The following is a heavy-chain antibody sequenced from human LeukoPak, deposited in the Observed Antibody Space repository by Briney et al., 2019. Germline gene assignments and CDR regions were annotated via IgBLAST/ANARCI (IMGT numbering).Heavy chain of an antibody. CDR2: IIPIFGTA. Sequence: ASVKVSCKASGYTFTSYAISWVRQAPGQGLEWMGGIIPIFGTANYAQKFQGRVTITTDESTSTAYMELSSLRSEDTAVYYCARGDTIPDAFDIWGQGTMVTVSS. CDR1: GYTFTSYA. CDR3: ARGDTIPDAFDI. J-gene: IGHJ3*02. V-gene: IGHV1-69*05. D-gene: IGHD3-3*01.